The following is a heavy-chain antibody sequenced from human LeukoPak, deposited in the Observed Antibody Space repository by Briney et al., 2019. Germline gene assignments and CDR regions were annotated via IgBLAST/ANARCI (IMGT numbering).Heavy chain of an antibody. J-gene: IGHJ4*02. CDR3: ARSAIDGSGVPDY. CDR2: INHSGST. D-gene: IGHD3-10*01. V-gene: IGHV4-34*01. Sequence: PSETLSLTCAVYGGSFSGYCWSWIRQPPGKGLEWIGEINHSGSTNYNPSLKSRVTISVDTSKNQFSLKLSSVTVADTAVYYCARSAIDGSGVPDYWGQGTLVTVSS. CDR1: GGSFSGYC.